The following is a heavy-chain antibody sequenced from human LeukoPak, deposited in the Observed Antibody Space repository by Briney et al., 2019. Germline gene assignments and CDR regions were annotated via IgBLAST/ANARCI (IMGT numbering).Heavy chain of an antibody. J-gene: IGHJ3*02. V-gene: IGHV3-21*01. CDR1: GFTFSSYS. Sequence: GGSLRLSCAASGFTFSSYSMNWVRQAPGKGLEWVSSISSSSSYIYYADSVKGRFTISRDNAKNSLYLQMNSLRAEDTAVYYCARVRNSQLGSFDAFDIWGQGTMVTVSS. D-gene: IGHD1-1*01. CDR3: ARVRNSQLGSFDAFDI. CDR2: ISSSSSYI.